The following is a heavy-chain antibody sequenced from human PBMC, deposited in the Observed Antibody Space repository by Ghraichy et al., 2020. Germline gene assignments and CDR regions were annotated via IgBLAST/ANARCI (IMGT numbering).Heavy chain of an antibody. CDR1: GGSFSGYY. CDR2: INHSGST. J-gene: IGHJ4*02. V-gene: IGHV4-34*01. D-gene: IGHD5-12*01. Sequence: SETLSLTCAVYGGSFSGYYWSWIRQPPGKGLEWIGEINHSGSTNYNPSLKSRVTISVDTSKNQFSLKLSSVTAADTAVYYCARGLIVAMEGFGYWGQGTLVTVSS. CDR3: ARGLIVAMEGFGY.